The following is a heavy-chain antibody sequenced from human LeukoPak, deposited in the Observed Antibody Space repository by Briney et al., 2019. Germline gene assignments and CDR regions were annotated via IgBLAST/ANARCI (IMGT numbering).Heavy chain of an antibody. CDR3: ARDGYSSSWYGNDY. J-gene: IGHJ4*02. D-gene: IGHD6-13*01. Sequence: PGGSLRLSCAASGFTVRNNYMSWVRQAPGKGLEWVSGITWNGGSTGYADSVKGRFTISRDNAKNSLYLQMNSLRAEDTALYYCARDGYSSSWYGNDYWGQGTLVTVSS. CDR1: GFTVRNNY. CDR2: ITWNGGST. V-gene: IGHV3-20*04.